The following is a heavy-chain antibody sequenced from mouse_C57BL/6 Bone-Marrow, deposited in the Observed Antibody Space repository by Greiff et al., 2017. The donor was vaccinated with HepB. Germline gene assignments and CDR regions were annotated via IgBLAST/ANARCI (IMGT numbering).Heavy chain of an antibody. J-gene: IGHJ1*03. V-gene: IGHV1-22*01. CDR1: GYTFTDYN. CDR3: ARDGYYGSSYHWYFDD. Sequence: VQLQQSGPELVKPGASVKMSCKASGYTFTDYNMHWVKQSHGKSLEWIGYINPNNGGTSYNQKFKGKATLTVNKSSSTAYMEIRSLTSEDSAVYYCARDGYYGSSYHWYFDDWGTGTTVTVSS. CDR2: INPNNGGT. D-gene: IGHD1-1*01.